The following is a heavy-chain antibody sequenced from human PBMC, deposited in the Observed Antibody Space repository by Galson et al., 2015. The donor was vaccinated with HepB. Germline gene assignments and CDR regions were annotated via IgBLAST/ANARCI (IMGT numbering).Heavy chain of an antibody. CDR2: ISSKSSII. CDR1: GFTFSSSS. D-gene: IGHD1-26*01. Sequence: SLRLSCAASGFTFSSSSMNWVRQAPGKRLEWVSYISSKSSIIYYTDSVKGRFTISRDNSKNTLYLQMNSLRAEDTAVYYCARPEGGGSYWYSFDYWGQGTLVTVSS. CDR3: ARPEGGGSYWYSFDY. V-gene: IGHV3-48*01. J-gene: IGHJ4*02.